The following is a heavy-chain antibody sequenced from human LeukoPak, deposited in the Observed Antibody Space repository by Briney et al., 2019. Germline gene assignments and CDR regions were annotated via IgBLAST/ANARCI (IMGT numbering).Heavy chain of an antibody. CDR3: VRAYNSHFDY. Sequence: GGSLRLSCAASGFSFSSYWMHWDRQAPGKGLVCVSRIKSDGSSTSNADSVKGRFTISRDDAKNTLYLEMNSLRAEDTAVYYCVRAYNSHFDYWGQGALVTVSS. D-gene: IGHD1-1*01. J-gene: IGHJ4*02. CDR2: IKSDGSST. CDR1: GFSFSSYW. V-gene: IGHV3-74*01.